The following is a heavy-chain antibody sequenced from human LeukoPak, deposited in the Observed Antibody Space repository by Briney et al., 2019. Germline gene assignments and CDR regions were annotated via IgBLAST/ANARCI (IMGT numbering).Heavy chain of an antibody. CDR1: GFSSDDYA. CDR2: VNGDGAST. V-gene: IGHV3-43*02. CDR3: AKDFGYSYGTFDY. D-gene: IGHD5-18*01. J-gene: IGHJ4*02. Sequence: GGSLRLSCAASGFSSDDYAMHWVRHAPEKGLEWVGPVNGDGASTDYTDSVKGRFTISRDNSKNSLYLQMNSLRTEDTAVYYCAKDFGYSYGTFDYWGQGALVTVSS.